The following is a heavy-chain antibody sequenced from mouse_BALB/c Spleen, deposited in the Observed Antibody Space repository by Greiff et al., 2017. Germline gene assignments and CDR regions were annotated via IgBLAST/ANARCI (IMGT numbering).Heavy chain of an antibody. Sequence: VQRVESGPGLVPPSQSLSITCTASGFSLTSYCVHWVRQPPGKGLEWLGVIWAGGSTNYNSALMSRLSISKENSKSQVFLKMNRLQTDDTAMYYCARDYYGSSYEYFDVWGAGTTGTVS. CDR3: ARDYYGSSYEYFDV. D-gene: IGHD1-1*01. CDR2: IWAGGST. J-gene: IGHJ1*01. V-gene: IGHV2-9*02. CDR1: GFSLTSYC.